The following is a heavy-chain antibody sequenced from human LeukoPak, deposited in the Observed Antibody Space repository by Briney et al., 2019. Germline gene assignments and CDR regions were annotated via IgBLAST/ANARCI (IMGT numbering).Heavy chain of an antibody. CDR3: TTDQRDSRMDV. Sequence: SETMSLTCTVSGGYISSFHWSWIRQSAGKGLEWIGRLLTHGGIDYNPSLRSRVTISLATPRSQFSLKLSSVTAPDTAVYYCTTDQRDSRMDVWGKGTAVTVSS. CDR2: LLTHGGI. V-gene: IGHV4-4*07. CDR1: GGYISSFH. D-gene: IGHD2-21*02. J-gene: IGHJ6*04.